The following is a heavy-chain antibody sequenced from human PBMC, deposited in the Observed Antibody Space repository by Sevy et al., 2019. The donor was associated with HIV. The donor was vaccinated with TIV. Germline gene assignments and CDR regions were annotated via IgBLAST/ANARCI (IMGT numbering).Heavy chain of an antibody. J-gene: IGHJ4*02. Sequence: GGSLRLSCAASGFTFSSYSMNWVRQAPGKGLEWVSYISSSSSTIYYADSVKGRFTISRDNAKNSLYLRMNSLRDEDTAVYYCARDLDDYVWGSYRYFDYWGQRTLVTVSS. D-gene: IGHD3-16*02. CDR1: GFTFSSYS. CDR2: ISSSSSTI. CDR3: ARDLDDYVWGSYRYFDY. V-gene: IGHV3-48*02.